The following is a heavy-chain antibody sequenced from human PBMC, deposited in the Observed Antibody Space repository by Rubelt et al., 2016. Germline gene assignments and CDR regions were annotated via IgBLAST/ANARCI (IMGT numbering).Heavy chain of an antibody. CDR2: RICIFCTA. D-gene: IGHD4-17*01. Sequence: QVQLAQSGAEVKKPGSSVKVSCKASGGNFSSSAISWVRQAPGQGLEWMGGRICIFCTANDPRKFQGRVTITADESTSTAYMELSSLRSEDTAVYYCARKSYGDTGYYFDYWGQGTLVTVSS. V-gene: IGHV1-69*01. J-gene: IGHJ4*02. CDR3: ARKSYGDTGYYFDY. CDR1: GGNFSSSA.